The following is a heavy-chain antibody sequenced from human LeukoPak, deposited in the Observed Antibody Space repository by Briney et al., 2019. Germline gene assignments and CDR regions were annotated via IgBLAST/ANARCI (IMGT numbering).Heavy chain of an antibody. D-gene: IGHD3-10*01. Sequence: SVKVSCKASGGTFSSYSISWVRQAPGQGLEWMGGILPIFNTANYAQKFQGRVTITADESTSTAYMELSSLRSEDTAVYYCARVPSSGNYYWYYFDYWGQGTLVTVSS. J-gene: IGHJ4*02. CDR1: GGTFSSYS. CDR2: ILPIFNTA. V-gene: IGHV1-69*13. CDR3: ARVPSSGNYYWYYFDY.